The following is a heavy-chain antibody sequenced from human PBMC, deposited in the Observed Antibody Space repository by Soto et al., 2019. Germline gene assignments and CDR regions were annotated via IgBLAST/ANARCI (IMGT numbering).Heavy chain of an antibody. CDR2: NIPIFGTA. J-gene: IGHJ6*02. CDR3: ARQVVGNTMVRGVIRDYYNFCMDG. V-gene: IGHV1-69*13. CDR1: GGTFSSYA. Sequence: ASVQVSCKASGGTFSSYAIHWVRQAPGQGLEWMGGNIPIFGTANYAQKFQGRGTLTADESTSTAYMELSSLRSEDTAVYYCARQVVGNTMVRGVIRDYYNFCMDGRGQGTTVTVSS. D-gene: IGHD3-10*01.